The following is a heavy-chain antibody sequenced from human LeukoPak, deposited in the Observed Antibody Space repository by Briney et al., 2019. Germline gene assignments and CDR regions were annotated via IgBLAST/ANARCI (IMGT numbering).Heavy chain of an antibody. Sequence: PGGSLRLSCVASGFTFSSYEMNWVRQAPGKGLEWVSYISSSGSTIYYADSVKGRFTISRDNAKNSLYLQMNSLRAEDTAVYYCARDRLGDYETYAFDIWGQGTMVTVSS. D-gene: IGHD4-17*01. CDR2: ISSSGSTI. J-gene: IGHJ3*02. CDR1: GFTFSSYE. CDR3: ARDRLGDYETYAFDI. V-gene: IGHV3-48*03.